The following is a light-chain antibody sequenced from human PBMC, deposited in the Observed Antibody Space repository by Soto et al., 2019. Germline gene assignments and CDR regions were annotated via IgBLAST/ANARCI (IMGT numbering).Light chain of an antibody. CDR1: SGDIGSYNR. Sequence: QSALTQPASVSGSPGQSITISCTGTSGDIGSYNRVSWYQQHPGKAPKLIIYEVTDRPSGVSNRFSGSKSGNTDSLPISGLQAEDEAEYSCSSYTNINTRACVFGTGTKVTVL. CDR2: EVT. CDR3: SSYTNINTRACV. J-gene: IGLJ1*01. V-gene: IGLV2-14*01.